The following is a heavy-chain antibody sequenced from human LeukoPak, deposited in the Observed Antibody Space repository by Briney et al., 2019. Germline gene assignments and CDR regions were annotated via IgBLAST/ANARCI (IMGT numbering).Heavy chain of an antibody. Sequence: PGGSLRLSCSASGFTLSNYAMHWVRLAPGKGLEYVSAISTSGGTTYYADSVKGRFTISRDNSKNTLYLQMSSLRAEDTAVYYCVKDLGYGDGLWASPFDYWGQGTLVTVPS. CDR1: GFTLSNYA. D-gene: IGHD4-17*01. V-gene: IGHV3-64D*06. CDR2: ISTSGGTT. J-gene: IGHJ4*02. CDR3: VKDLGYGDGLWASPFDY.